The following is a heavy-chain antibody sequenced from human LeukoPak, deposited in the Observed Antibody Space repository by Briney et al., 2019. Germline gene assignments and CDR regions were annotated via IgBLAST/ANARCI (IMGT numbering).Heavy chain of an antibody. CDR3: ASRGTYCSSTSCQDFDY. CDR2: IYYSGST. CDR1: ARSISSYY. V-gene: IGHV4-59*01. D-gene: IGHD2-2*01. J-gene: IGHJ4*02. Sequence: NPSQTLSLTCTVSARSISSYYWSWIRQPPGKGLEWLGYIYYSGSTNYNPSLKSRVTISVETSKNQFSLKLSSVTAADTAVYYCASRGTYCSSTSCQDFDYWGQGTLVTVSS.